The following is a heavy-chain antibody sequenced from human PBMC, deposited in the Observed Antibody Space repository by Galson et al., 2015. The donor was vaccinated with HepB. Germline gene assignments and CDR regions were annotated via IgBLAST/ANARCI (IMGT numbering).Heavy chain of an antibody. CDR2: ISSSSSYI. CDR1: GFTFSSYS. J-gene: IGHJ6*02. CDR3: AREGSGVDYYYGMDV. D-gene: IGHD3-3*01. Sequence: SLRLSCAASGFTFSSYSMNWVRQAPGKGLEWVSSISSSSSYIYYADSVKGRFTISRDNAKNSLYLQMNSLRAEDTAVYYCAREGSGVDYYYGMDVWGQGTTVTVSS. V-gene: IGHV3-21*01.